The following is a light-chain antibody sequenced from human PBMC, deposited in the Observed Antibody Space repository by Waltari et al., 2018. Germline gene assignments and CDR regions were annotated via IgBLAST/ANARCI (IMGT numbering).Light chain of an antibody. Sequence: DIQMTQSPSSLSASVGDRVTITCRASQSISSYLNWYQQKPGKAPKLLIYAASSLQSGVPSRFSGSGSGTDFTLTISSLQPEDFATYYCQQSYSTPPILFTFGPGTKVDIK. J-gene: IGKJ3*01. CDR2: AAS. CDR1: QSISSY. V-gene: IGKV1-39*01. CDR3: QQSYSTPPILFT.